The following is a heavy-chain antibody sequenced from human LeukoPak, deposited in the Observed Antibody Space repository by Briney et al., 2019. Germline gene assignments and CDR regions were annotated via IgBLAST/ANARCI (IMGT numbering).Heavy chain of an antibody. J-gene: IGHJ4*02. CDR2: IYYSGST. V-gene: IGHV4-59*01. CDR1: GGSISSYY. Sequence: SETLSLTCTVSGGSISSYYWSWIRQPPGKGLEWIGYIYYSGSTNYNPSLKSRVTISVDTSKNQFSLKLSSVTAADTAVYYCARGGSWRYYFDYWGQGTLVTVSS. CDR3: ARGGSWRYYFDY. D-gene: IGHD6-13*01.